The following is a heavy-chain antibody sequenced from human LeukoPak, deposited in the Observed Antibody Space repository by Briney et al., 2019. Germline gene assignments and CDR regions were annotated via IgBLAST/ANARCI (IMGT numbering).Heavy chain of an antibody. J-gene: IGHJ4*02. CDR3: ARGGRERTMDY. CDR2: INHSGST. V-gene: IGHV4-34*01. Sequence: SETLSLTCAVYGGSFSGYYWSWIRQPPGKGLEWIGEINHSGSTNYNPSLKSRVTISVDTSKNQFSLKLSSVTAADTAVYYCARGGRERTMDYWGQGTLVTVSS. CDR1: GGSFSGYY. D-gene: IGHD4/OR15-4a*01.